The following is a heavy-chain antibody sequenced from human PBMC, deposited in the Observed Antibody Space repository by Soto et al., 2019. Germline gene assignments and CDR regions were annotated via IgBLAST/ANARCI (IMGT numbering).Heavy chain of an antibody. CDR1: GFTFSTYA. V-gene: IGHV3-23*01. CDR3: ARRPAQTTP. D-gene: IGHD4-17*01. J-gene: IGHJ5*02. Sequence: GGSLRLSCAASGFTFSTYAMSWVRQAPGKGLEWVSSISGSGGGTWYADSVKGRFTISRDNSKNTLYLQMNSLRAEDTAVYYWARRPAQTTPWGQGTLVTVSS. CDR2: ISGSGGGT.